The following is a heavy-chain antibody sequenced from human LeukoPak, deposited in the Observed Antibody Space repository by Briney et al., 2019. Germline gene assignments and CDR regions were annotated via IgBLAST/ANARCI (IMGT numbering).Heavy chain of an antibody. D-gene: IGHD6-19*01. Sequence: ASVKVSCKASGYTFTSYGISWVRQAPGQGLEWMGWISAYNGNTNYAQKLQGRVTMTTDTSTSTAYVELRSLRSDDTAVYYCARVEQWLVPGYFDYWGQGTLVTVSS. V-gene: IGHV1-18*01. J-gene: IGHJ4*02. CDR3: ARVEQWLVPGYFDY. CDR1: GYTFTSYG. CDR2: ISAYNGNT.